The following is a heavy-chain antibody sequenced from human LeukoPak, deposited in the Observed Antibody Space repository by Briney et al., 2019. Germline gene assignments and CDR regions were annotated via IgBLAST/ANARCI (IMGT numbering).Heavy chain of an antibody. CDR3: ARERIAATGTGWFDP. D-gene: IGHD6-13*01. CDR1: GFTFSDYA. J-gene: IGHJ5*02. Sequence: GRSLRLSCVGSGFTFSDYAIHWVRQAPGRGLGWVAVISYDGNNKYYGDSVKGRFTISRDNSKNTLYLQMDSLRAEETAVYYCARERIAATGTGWFDPWGQGTLVTVSS. CDR2: ISYDGNNK. V-gene: IGHV3-30*04.